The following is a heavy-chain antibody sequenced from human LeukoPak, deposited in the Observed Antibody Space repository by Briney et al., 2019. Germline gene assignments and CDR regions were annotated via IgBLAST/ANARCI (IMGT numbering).Heavy chain of an antibody. V-gene: IGHV1-46*01. CDR1: GYTFTSYY. Sequence: GASVKVSCKASGYTFTSYYMHWVRQAPGQGLEWMGIINPSGGSTSYAQKFQGRVTMTRDTSTSTVYMELSSLRSDDTAVYYCAREGQGAGDAFDIWGQGTMVTVSS. CDR2: INPSGGST. D-gene: IGHD1-26*01. CDR3: AREGQGAGDAFDI. J-gene: IGHJ3*02.